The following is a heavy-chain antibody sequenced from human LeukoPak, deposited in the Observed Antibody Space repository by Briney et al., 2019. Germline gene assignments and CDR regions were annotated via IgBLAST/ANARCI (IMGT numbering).Heavy chain of an antibody. J-gene: IGHJ6*02. Sequence: PGGSLRLSCGASGFTFSSYTMNWVRQAPGKGLEWVSVITGSGGNTYYADSVKGRFTISKDNSKNTVYLQMSSLRVDDTAVYYCAKAASSSWPSYYYGMDVWGQGTTVTVSS. CDR2: ITGSGGNT. D-gene: IGHD6-13*01. V-gene: IGHV3-23*01. CDR1: GFTFSSYT. CDR3: AKAASSSWPSYYYGMDV.